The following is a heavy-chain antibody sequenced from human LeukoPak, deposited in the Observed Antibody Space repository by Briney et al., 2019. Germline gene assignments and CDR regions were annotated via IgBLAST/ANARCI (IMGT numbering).Heavy chain of an antibody. CDR1: GYTFTGYG. J-gene: IGHJ6*02. V-gene: IGHV1-18*01. D-gene: IGHD6-19*01. CDR3: ARGLGSGWFRTPYYYYGMDV. CDR2: ISAYNGNT. Sequence: GASVKVSCKASGYTFTGYGISWVRQAPGQGLEWMGWISAYNGNTNYAQKLQGRVTMTTDTSTSTAHMELRSLRSDDTAVYYCARGLGSGWFRTPYYYYGMDVWGQGTTVTVSS.